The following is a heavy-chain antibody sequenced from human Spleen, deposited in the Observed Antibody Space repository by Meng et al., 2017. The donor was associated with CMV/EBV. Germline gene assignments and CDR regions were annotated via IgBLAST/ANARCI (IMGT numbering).Heavy chain of an antibody. V-gene: IGHV3-30*04. CDR1: GFTFTSYT. CDR2: ISYDGSNK. CDR3: VAGAY. J-gene: IGHJ4*02. Sequence: GESLKISCAASGFTFTSYTMHWVRQAPGKGLEWVAVISYDGSNKYYADSVKGRFTISRDNSKNTLYLRMNSLRAEDTAVYYCVAGAYWGQGTLVTVSS.